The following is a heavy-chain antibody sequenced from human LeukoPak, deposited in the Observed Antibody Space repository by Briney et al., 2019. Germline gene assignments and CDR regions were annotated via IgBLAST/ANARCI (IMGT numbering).Heavy chain of an antibody. J-gene: IGHJ6*03. CDR3: ARAVGPTIKFFDSSYFMDV. D-gene: IGHD6-6*01. CDR2: INWNGAST. V-gene: IGHV3-20*04. Sequence: RPGGSLRLSCAASGFSFDDLGMTWVRHVPGKGLEWVAGINWNGASTGYADSVRGRFTISRDNAKNSLYLQMNSLRAEDTALYYCARAVGPTIKFFDSSYFMDVWGKGTTVTV. CDR1: GFSFDDLG.